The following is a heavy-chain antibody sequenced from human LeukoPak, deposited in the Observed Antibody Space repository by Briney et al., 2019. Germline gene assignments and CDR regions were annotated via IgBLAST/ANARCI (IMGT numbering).Heavy chain of an antibody. CDR2: INHSGST. J-gene: IGHJ3*02. Sequence: TSETLSLTCAVYGGSFSGYYWSWIRQPPGKGLEWIGEINHSGSTNYNPSLKSRVTISVDTSKNQFSLKLSSVTAADTAVYYCASTAAVVPAAISIHAFDIWGQGTMVTVSS. CDR1: GGSFSGYY. V-gene: IGHV4-34*01. CDR3: ASTAAVVPAAISIHAFDI. D-gene: IGHD2-2*01.